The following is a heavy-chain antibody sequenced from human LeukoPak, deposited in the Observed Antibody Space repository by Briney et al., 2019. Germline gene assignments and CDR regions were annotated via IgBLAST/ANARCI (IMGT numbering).Heavy chain of an antibody. Sequence: SETLSLTCAVYGGSFSGYYWSWIRQPPGKGLEWIGEINHSGSTNYNPSLKSRVTISVDTSKNQFSLKLSSVTAADTAVYYCARAQYYDYVWGSYRTPFDYWGQGTLVTVSS. CDR2: INHSGST. J-gene: IGHJ4*02. CDR3: ARAQYYDYVWGSYRTPFDY. V-gene: IGHV4-34*01. CDR1: GGSFSGYY. D-gene: IGHD3-16*02.